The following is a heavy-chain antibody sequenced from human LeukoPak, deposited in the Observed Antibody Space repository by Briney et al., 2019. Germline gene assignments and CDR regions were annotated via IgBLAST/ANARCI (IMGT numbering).Heavy chain of an antibody. CDR1: GFTFSSYS. V-gene: IGHV3-21*01. J-gene: IGHJ6*03. CDR3: ARVASLFYYYYMDV. D-gene: IGHD3-10*01. CDR2: ISSSSSYI. Sequence: GGSLRLSCAASGFTFSSYSMNWVRQAPGEGLEWVSSISSSSSYIYYADSVKGRFTISRDNAKNSLYLQMNSLRAEDTAVYYCARVASLFYYYYMDVWGKGTTVTVSS.